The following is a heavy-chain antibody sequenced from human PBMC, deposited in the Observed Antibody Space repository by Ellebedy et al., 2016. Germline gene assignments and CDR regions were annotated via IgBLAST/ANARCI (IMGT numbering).Heavy chain of an antibody. Sequence: GESLKISXAASGFTFSDYDMHWVRQAPGKGLDWVAILWHDETNADYGDSMKGRFTISRDNSKNTLSLQMNSLRVDDTAVYFCARGTPSRSWSNHYYYMDVWGKGTTVTVSS. V-gene: IGHV3-33*01. CDR1: GFTFSDYD. D-gene: IGHD6-13*01. J-gene: IGHJ6*03. CDR3: ARGTPSRSWSNHYYYMDV. CDR2: LWHDETNA.